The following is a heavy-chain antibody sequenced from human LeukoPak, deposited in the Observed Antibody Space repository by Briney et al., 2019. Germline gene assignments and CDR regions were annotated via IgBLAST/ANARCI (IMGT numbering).Heavy chain of an antibody. V-gene: IGHV3-23*01. D-gene: IGHD3-10*01. CDR1: GFTFSTYG. J-gene: IGHJ4*02. CDR2: ISGNGDAT. CDR3: AKDMVRGYYFDC. Sequence: GGSLRLSCAASGFTFSTYGMSWVRQAPGKGLEWVSAISGNGDATFYADSVKGRFTVSRDNSKNTLYLQMNSLRAEDTAVYFCAKDMVRGYYFDCWGQGTLITVSS.